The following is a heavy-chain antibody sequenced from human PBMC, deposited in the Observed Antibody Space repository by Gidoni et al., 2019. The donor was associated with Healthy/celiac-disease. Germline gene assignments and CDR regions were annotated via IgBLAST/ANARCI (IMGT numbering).Heavy chain of an antibody. CDR1: GFTFSSYG. CDR2: IWYDGSNK. CDR3: ARDYYDSSAWGGLGY. V-gene: IGHV3-33*01. Sequence: QVQLVESGGGVVQPGRSLRLSCAASGFTFSSYGMHWVRQAPGKGLAWVAVIWYDGSNKYYAESVKGRFTISRDNSKNTLYLQMNSLRAEDTAVYYCARDYYDSSAWGGLGYWGQGTLVTVSS. J-gene: IGHJ4*02. D-gene: IGHD3-22*01.